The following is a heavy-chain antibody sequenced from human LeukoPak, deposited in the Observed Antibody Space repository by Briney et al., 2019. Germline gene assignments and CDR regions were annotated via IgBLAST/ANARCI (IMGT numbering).Heavy chain of an antibody. J-gene: IGHJ6*02. Sequence: PGGSLRLSCAASGFTFSSYAMSWVRQAPGKGLEWVSAISGSGGSTYYADSVKGRFTISRDNSKNTLYLQMNSLRAEDTAVYYCAKDIGDSSGWYVPYDYGMDVWGQGTTVTVSS. CDR2: ISGSGGST. CDR3: AKDIGDSSGWYVPYDYGMDV. V-gene: IGHV3-23*01. CDR1: GFTFSSYA. D-gene: IGHD6-19*01.